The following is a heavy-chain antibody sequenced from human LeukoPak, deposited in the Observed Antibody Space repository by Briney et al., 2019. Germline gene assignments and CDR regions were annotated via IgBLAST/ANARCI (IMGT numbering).Heavy chain of an antibody. CDR1: GCSISSYY. Sequence: SETLSLTCTVSGCSISSYYWSWIRQPPGKGLEWIGYIYYSGSTNYDPSLKSRVTISVDTSKNQFSLKLTSVTAADTAVYYCAREAAYSSGWYNGMDVWGQGTTVTVSS. J-gene: IGHJ6*02. D-gene: IGHD6-19*01. V-gene: IGHV4-59*01. CDR2: IYYSGST. CDR3: AREAAYSSGWYNGMDV.